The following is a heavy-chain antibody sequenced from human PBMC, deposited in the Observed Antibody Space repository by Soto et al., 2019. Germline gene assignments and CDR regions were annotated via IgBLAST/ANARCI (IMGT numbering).Heavy chain of an antibody. CDR3: ARVAVKKVRRLTVGGMHV. V-gene: IGHV6-1*01. D-gene: IGHD3-10*01. Sequence: SQTLSLTCAISGDSVSSNSAAWNWIRQSPSRGLEWLGRTYYRSKWYNDYAVSVKSRITINPDTSKNQFSLQLNSVTPEDTAVYYCARVAVKKVRRLTVGGMHVWGPGPTVTVS. CDR1: GDSVSSNSAA. J-gene: IGHJ6*02. CDR2: TYYRSKWYN.